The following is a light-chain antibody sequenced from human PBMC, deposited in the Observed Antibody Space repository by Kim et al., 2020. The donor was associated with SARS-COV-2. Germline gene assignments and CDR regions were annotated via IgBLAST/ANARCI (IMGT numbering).Light chain of an antibody. CDR1: RAMRNV. V-gene: IGKV1-6*01. Sequence: AAGGDTVTVTCGGRRAMRNVLGWYQQKAGEAPKVLFAAAAMLQSGVPSRCSGSGAGTDFTLTSNSLQPEDVATYYGLQDYTYPWTFGQGTKVDIK. CDR3: LQDYTYPWT. CDR2: AAA. J-gene: IGKJ1*01.